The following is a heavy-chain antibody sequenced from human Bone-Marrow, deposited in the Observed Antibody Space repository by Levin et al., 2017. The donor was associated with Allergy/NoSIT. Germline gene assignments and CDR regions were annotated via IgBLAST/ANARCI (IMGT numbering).Heavy chain of an antibody. Sequence: GESLKISCKVSGYTLTELSIHWVRQAPGKGLEWMGGFDPEDAHTVYAQKFQGRVTMTEDTSTDTAYMELSSLRSEDTAFYYCATVFGSGSWFPPGYWGQGTLVTVSS. CDR1: GYTLTELS. CDR2: FDPEDAHT. J-gene: IGHJ4*02. V-gene: IGHV1-24*01. D-gene: IGHD6-13*01. CDR3: ATVFGSGSWFPPGY.